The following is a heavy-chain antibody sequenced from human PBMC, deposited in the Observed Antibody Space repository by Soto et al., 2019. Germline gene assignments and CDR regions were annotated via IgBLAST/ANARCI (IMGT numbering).Heavy chain of an antibody. CDR1: GYTFFTYD. CDR3: ARHHGPTTSENWFDP. D-gene: IGHD5-12*01. V-gene: IGHV1-18*01. J-gene: IGHJ5*02. CDR2: ISTYSGDT. Sequence: ASVKVSCKASGYTFFTYDISWVRQAPGQGLEWMGWISTYSGDTKYAQKFQGRVTMATDTSTTTAYLELRSLRSDDTAVYYCARHHGPTTSENWFDPWGQGTLVTVSS.